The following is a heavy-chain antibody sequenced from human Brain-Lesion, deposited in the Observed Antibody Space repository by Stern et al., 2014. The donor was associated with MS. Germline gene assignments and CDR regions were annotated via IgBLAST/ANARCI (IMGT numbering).Heavy chain of an antibody. D-gene: IGHD3-3*01. CDR3: ARDQRGITIFGVVTDYYYLGMDV. J-gene: IGHJ6*02. Sequence: QVQLLQSGAEVKKPGASVKVSCKTSGYIFTGYYIHRVRQAPGQGLEWLAWINPNTGGTKYAQKFQGRVTMSRDTSISTAYVELSSLTSDDTAVYYCARDQRGITIFGVVTDYYYLGMDVWGQGTTVTVSS. CDR1: GYIFTGYY. CDR2: INPNTGGT. V-gene: IGHV1-2*02.